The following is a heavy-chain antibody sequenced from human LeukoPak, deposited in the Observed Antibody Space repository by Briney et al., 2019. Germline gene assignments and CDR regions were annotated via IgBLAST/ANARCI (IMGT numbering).Heavy chain of an antibody. D-gene: IGHD1-26*01. CDR2: MNPNSGNT. CDR3: ARDLRGWEPDDY. Sequence: ASVKVSCKASGYTFSDYGITWVRQAPGQGLEWMGWMNPNSGNTGYAQKFQGRVTMTRNTSISTAYMELSSLRSEDTAVYYCARDLRGWEPDDYWGQGTLVTVSS. J-gene: IGHJ4*02. V-gene: IGHV1-8*02. CDR1: GYTFSDYG.